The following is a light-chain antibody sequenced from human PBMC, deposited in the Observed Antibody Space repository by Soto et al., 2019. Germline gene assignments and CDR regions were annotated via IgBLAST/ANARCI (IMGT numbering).Light chain of an antibody. CDR1: SSDVGGYNY. V-gene: IGLV2-8*01. Sequence: QSVLTQPPSASGSPGQSVTISCTGTSSDVGGYNYVSWYQQHPGKAPKLMIYEVSKRPSGVPDRFSGSKSGNTASQTVSGLQAEDEADYYCSSYAGTKGVFGGGTKVTVL. CDR3: SSYAGTKGV. CDR2: EVS. J-gene: IGLJ2*01.